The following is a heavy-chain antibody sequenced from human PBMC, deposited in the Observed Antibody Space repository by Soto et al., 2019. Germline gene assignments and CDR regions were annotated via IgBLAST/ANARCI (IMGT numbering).Heavy chain of an antibody. J-gene: IGHJ6*03. V-gene: IGHV1-8*01. D-gene: IGHD3-16*01. CDR2: MNPNSGNT. Sequence: ASVKVSCKGSGYTFTSYDINWVRQATGQGLEWMGWMNPNSGNTGYAQKFQGRVTMTRSTSISTAYMELSSLRSEDTAVYYCGTAQLGDYYYYMDVWGKGTTVTVSS. CDR3: GTAQLGDYYYYMDV. CDR1: GYTFTSYD.